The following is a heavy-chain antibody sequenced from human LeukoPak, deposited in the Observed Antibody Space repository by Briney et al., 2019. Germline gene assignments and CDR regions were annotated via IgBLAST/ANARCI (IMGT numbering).Heavy chain of an antibody. CDR1: GGSISSGGYY. CDR2: IYYSGST. V-gene: IGHV4-31*03. D-gene: IGHD6-13*01. CDR3: ASSRGIAAPYWFDP. Sequence: PSETLSLTCTVSGGSISSGGYYWSWIRQHPGKGLEWIGYIYYSGSTYYNPSLKSRVTISVDTSKNQFSLKLSSVTAADTAVYYCASSRGIAAPYWFDPWGQGTLVTVSS. J-gene: IGHJ5*02.